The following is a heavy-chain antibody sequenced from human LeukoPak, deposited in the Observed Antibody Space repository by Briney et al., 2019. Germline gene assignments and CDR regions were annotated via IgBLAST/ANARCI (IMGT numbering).Heavy chain of an antibody. J-gene: IGHJ4*02. CDR3: ASGSYSRPFDY. CDR2: ISSSSSTI. V-gene: IGHV3-48*01. D-gene: IGHD1-26*01. CDR1: GSTFSSYS. Sequence: GGSLRLXCAASGSTFSSYSMNWVRQAPGKGLEWVSYISSSSSTIYYADSVKGRFTISRDNAKNSLYLQMNSLRAEDTAVYYCASGSYSRPFDYWGQGTLVTVSS.